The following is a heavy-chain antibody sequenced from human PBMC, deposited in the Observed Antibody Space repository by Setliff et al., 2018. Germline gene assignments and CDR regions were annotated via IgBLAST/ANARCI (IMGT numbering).Heavy chain of an antibody. CDR2: IYSSGST. Sequence: KTSETLSLTCAVSGDSISSGNWWSWVRQPPEKGLEWIGRIYSSGSTTYYNPSLESRVTIIMETSKNRFSLWLTSVTAADAAVYYCVRTTRSTGFYGQGVAYYMDVWDKGTTVTVSS. V-gene: IGHV4-4*02. CDR1: GDSISSGNW. J-gene: IGHJ6*03. CDR3: VRTTRSTGFYGQGVAYYMDV. D-gene: IGHD2-8*02.